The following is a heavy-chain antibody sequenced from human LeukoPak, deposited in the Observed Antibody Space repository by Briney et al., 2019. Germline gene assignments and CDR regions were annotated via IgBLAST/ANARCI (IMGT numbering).Heavy chain of an antibody. CDR1: GGTFSSYA. D-gene: IGHD2-2*01. CDR3: ARDVPATGKDDKY. J-gene: IGHJ4*02. CDR2: ISAYNGNT. V-gene: IGHV1-18*01. Sequence: ASVKVSCKASGGTFSSYAISWVRQAPGQGLEWMGWISAYNGNTNYAQKLQGRVTMTTDTSTSTAYMGLRSLRSDDTAVYYCARDVPATGKDDKYWGQGTLVTVSS.